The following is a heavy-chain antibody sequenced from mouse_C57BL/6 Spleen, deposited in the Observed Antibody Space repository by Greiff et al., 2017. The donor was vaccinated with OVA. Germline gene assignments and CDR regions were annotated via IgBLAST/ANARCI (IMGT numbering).Heavy chain of an antibody. J-gene: IGHJ4*01. V-gene: IGHV6-3*01. Sequence: EVKLEESGGGLVQPGGSMKLSCVASGFTFSNYWMNWVRQSPEKGLEWVAQIRLKSDNYATAYAESVKGRFTISRDDSKSSVYLQMNNLRAEDTGIYYCTGRWLLLNDAMDDWGQGTSVTAAS. D-gene: IGHD2-3*01. CDR1: GFTFSNYW. CDR2: IRLKSDNYAT. CDR3: TGRWLLLNDAMDD.